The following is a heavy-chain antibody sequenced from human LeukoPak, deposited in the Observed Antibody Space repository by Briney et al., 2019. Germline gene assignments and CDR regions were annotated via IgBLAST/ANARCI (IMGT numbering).Heavy chain of an antibody. CDR2: IYYSGST. CDR3: ARVPLAYDAFDI. J-gene: IGHJ3*02. Sequence: SETLSLTCTVSGGSISSGDYYWSWIRQPPGKGLEWIGYIYYSGSTNYNPSLKSRVTISVDTSKNQFSLKLSSVTAADTAVYYCARVPLAYDAFDIWGQGTMVTVSS. CDR1: GGSISSGDYY. D-gene: IGHD3-10*01. V-gene: IGHV4-61*08.